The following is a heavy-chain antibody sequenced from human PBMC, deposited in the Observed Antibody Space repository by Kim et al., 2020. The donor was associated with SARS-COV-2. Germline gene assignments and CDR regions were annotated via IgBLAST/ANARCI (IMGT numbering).Heavy chain of an antibody. D-gene: IGHD5-12*01. J-gene: IGHJ6*02. CDR3: ARDRQGSGYEYIYYYYGMDV. Sequence: ASVKVSCKASGYTFTSYGISWVRQAPGQGLEWMGWISAYNGNTNYAQKLQGRVTMTTDTSTSTAYMELRSLRSDDTAVYYCARDRQGSGYEYIYYYYGMDVWGQGTTVTVSS. CDR1: GYTFTSYG. V-gene: IGHV1-18*01. CDR2: ISAYNGNT.